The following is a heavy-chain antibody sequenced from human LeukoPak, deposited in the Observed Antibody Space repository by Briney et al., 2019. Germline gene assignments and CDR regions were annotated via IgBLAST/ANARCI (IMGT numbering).Heavy chain of an antibody. Sequence: ASVKVSCKASGYSLTELSMHWVRQAPGKGLEWMGGFDPEDGETIYTQKFQGRVTMTEDTSTDTAYMELSSLRSEDTAVYYCATRYYDSSSSIDRWGQGTLVTVSS. CDR2: FDPEDGET. V-gene: IGHV1-24*01. CDR1: GYSLTELS. J-gene: IGHJ5*02. CDR3: ATRYYDSSSSIDR. D-gene: IGHD3-22*01.